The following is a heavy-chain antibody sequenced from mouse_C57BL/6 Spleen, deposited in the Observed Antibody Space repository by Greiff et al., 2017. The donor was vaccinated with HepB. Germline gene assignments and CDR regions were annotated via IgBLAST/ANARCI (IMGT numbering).Heavy chain of an antibody. V-gene: IGHV1-72*01. D-gene: IGHD1-1*01. J-gene: IGHJ3*01. CDR1: GYTFTSYW. Sequence: QVQLKQSGAELVKPGASVKLSCKASGYTFTSYWMHWVKQRPGRGLEWIGRIDPNSGGTKYNEKFKSKATLTVDKPSSTAYMQLSSLTSEDSAVYYCASDDGSSYVLFAYWGQGTLVTVSA. CDR3: ASDDGSSYVLFAY. CDR2: IDPNSGGT.